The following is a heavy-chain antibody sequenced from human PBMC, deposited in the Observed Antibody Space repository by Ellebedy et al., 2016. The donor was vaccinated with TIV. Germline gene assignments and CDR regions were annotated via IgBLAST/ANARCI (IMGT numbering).Heavy chain of an antibody. D-gene: IGHD1/OR15-1a*01. V-gene: IGHV4-34*01. J-gene: IGHJ4*02. CDR3: ARASRTNFDY. Sequence: MPSGTLSLTCAVYGGSFSGYYWSWIRQPPGKGLEWIGEINHSGSTNYNPSLKSRVTISVDTSKNQFSLKLSSVTAADTAVYYCARASRTNFDYWGQGTLVTVSS. CDR2: INHSGST. CDR1: GGSFSGYY.